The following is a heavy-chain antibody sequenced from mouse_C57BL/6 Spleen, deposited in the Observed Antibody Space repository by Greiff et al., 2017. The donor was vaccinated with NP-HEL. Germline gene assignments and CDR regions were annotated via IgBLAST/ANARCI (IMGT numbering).Heavy chain of an antibody. Sequence: VQLQQPGAELVRPGSSVKLSCKASGYTFTSYWMDWVKQRPGQGLEWIGNIYPSDSETHYNQKFKDKATLTVDKSSSTAYMQLSSLTSEDSAVYYCARGGPYYSNFYAMDYWGQGTSVTVSS. CDR2: IYPSDSET. CDR1: GYTFTSYW. J-gene: IGHJ4*01. D-gene: IGHD2-5*01. CDR3: ARGGPYYSNFYAMDY. V-gene: IGHV1-61*01.